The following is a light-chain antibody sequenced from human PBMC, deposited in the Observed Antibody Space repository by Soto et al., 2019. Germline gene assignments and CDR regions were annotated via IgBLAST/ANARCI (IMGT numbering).Light chain of an antibody. V-gene: IGLV2-14*01. J-gene: IGLJ1*01. CDR2: EVS. Sequence: QSVLTQPASVSGSPGQSITISCTGTSGDVGGYDYVSWYQLHPGKAPKLMVFEVSNRPSGVSYRFSGSKSGNTASLTISGLQAEDEADYFCSSYSISTASLFATGPKVNVL. CDR3: SSYSISTASL. CDR1: SGDVGGYDY.